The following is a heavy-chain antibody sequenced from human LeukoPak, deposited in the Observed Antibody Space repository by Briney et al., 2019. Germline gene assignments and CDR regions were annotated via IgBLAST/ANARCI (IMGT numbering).Heavy chain of an antibody. CDR2: INHSGST. D-gene: IGHD2-15*01. CDR3: AREPYCSGGSCYPPWVDY. Sequence: SETLSLTSTVSGGSISSGGHYWSWIRQPPAKGLEWIVEINHSGSTNYNPSLKSRVTISVDTSKNQFSLKLSSVTAADTAVYYCAREPYCSGGSCYPPWVDYWGQGTLVTVSS. J-gene: IGHJ4*02. CDR1: GGSISSGGHY. V-gene: IGHV4-39*07.